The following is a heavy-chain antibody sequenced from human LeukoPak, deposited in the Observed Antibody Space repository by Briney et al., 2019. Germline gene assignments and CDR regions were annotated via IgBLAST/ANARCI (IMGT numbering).Heavy chain of an antibody. CDR3: ARGLTIFGVAPDY. CDR2: IYYSGST. J-gene: IGHJ4*02. V-gene: IGHV4-59*12. CDR1: GGSISSYY. Sequence: PSETLSLTCTVSGGSISSYYWSWIRQPPGKGLEWIGYIYYSGSTNYNPSLKSRVTISVDRSKNQFSLKLSSVTAADTAVYYCARGLTIFGVAPDYWGQGTLVTVSS. D-gene: IGHD3-3*01.